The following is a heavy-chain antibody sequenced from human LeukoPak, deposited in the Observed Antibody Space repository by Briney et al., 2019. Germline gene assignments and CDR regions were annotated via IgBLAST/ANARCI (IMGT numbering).Heavy chain of an antibody. CDR3: ARGQFDTAMVLLNFDY. V-gene: IGHV3-66*01. J-gene: IGHJ4*02. D-gene: IGHD5-18*01. Sequence: GGSLRLSCAASGFTVSSNYMSWVRQAPGKGLEWVSVIYSGGTTYYADSVKGRFTISRDNSKNTLYLQMNSLRAEDTAVYYCARGQFDTAMVLLNFDYWGQGTLVTVSS. CDR2: IYSGGTT. CDR1: GFTVSSNY.